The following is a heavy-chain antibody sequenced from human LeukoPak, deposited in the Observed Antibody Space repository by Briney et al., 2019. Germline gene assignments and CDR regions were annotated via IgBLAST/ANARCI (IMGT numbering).Heavy chain of an antibody. D-gene: IGHD1-26*01. CDR3: ARGEIVGATLDY. CDR1: GGSISSGDYY. J-gene: IGHJ4*02. CDR2: IYYSGST. V-gene: IGHV4-30-4*08. Sequence: SQTLSLTCTVSGGSISSGDYYWSSARQPPGKGLEWIAYIYYSGSTYYNPSLKSRVTISVDTTKNQFSLKLSSVTAADTAVYYCARGEIVGATLDYWGQGTLVTVSS.